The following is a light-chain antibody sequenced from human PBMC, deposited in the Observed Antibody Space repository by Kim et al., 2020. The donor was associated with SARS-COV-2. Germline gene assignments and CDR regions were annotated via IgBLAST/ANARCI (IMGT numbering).Light chain of an antibody. CDR3: QSYDSSLNGYI. CDR1: SSNIGALYA. V-gene: IGLV1-40*01. Sequence: QSVLTQPPSVSGAPGQRVTISCTGSSSNIGALYAMHWYQHLPGTAPKLLIYRDSYRPSGVPDRFSGSKSGTSASLAITGLQAEDEADYYCQSYDSSLNGYIFGTGTKVTVL. J-gene: IGLJ1*01. CDR2: RDS.